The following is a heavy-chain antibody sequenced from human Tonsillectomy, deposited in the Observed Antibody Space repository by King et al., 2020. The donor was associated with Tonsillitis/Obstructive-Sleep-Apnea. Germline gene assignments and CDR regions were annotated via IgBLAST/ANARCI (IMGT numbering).Heavy chain of an antibody. D-gene: IGHD2-8*01. V-gene: IGHV4-59*01. J-gene: IGHJ3*02. CDR1: GGSIRSYY. CDR2: IYYSGST. CDR3: AREGAVMNAFDI. Sequence: QLQESGPGLVKPSETLSVTCTVSGGSIRSYYWSWIRQPPGKGLECIGYIYYSGSTNYNPSLKSRVTISADTSKNQISLKLSSVTAADTAVHYCAREGAVMNAFDIWGQGTMVTVSS.